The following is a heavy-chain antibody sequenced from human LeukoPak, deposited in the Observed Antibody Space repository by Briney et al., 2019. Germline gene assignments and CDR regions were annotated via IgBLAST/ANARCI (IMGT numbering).Heavy chain of an antibody. D-gene: IGHD3-10*01. CDR2: IHYSGST. CDR1: GGSITNYY. Sequence: SETLSLTCTVSGGSITNYYWSWIRQPPGKGLEWIGYIHYSGSTKYKSSLKSRVTISLDTSRNQFSLKLNSVTAADTAVYYCAKSNGYGLVDIWGQGTMVTVSS. J-gene: IGHJ3*02. V-gene: IGHV4-59*12. CDR3: AKSNGYGLVDI.